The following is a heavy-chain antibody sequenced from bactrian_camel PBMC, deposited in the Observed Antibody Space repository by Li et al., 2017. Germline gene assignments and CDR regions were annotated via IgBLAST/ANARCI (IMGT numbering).Heavy chain of an antibody. CDR3: ARGPYGTIDA. V-gene: IGHV3S1*01. J-gene: IGHJ6*01. D-gene: IGHD7*01. CDR1: GATFTFSSVW. CDR2: ISPGEGRT. Sequence: HVQLVESGGGSVQAGGSLRLSCAASGATFTFSSVWMTWVRQAPGKGLEWVSSISPGEGRTSSADSVKGRFTISRNNALNTLYLSLRSLETEDSALYFCARGPYGTIDAWGQGTQVTVS.